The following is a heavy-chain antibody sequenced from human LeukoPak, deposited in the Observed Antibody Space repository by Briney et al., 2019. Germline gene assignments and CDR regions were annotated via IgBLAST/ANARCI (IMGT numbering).Heavy chain of an antibody. J-gene: IGHJ4*02. D-gene: IGHD5-18*01. CDR2: IYSGGST. CDR3: ARGDPQLPLDY. CDR1: GFTVSSNY. V-gene: IGHV3-53*01. Sequence: GGSLRLSCAASGFTVSSNYMSWVRQAPGKGPEWVSVIYSGGSTYYADSVKGRFTISRDNSKNTLYLQMNSLRAEDTAVYYCARGDPQLPLDYWGQGTLVTVSS.